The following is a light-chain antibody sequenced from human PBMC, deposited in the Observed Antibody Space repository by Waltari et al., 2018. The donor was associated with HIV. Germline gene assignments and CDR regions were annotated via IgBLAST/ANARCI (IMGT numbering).Light chain of an antibody. J-gene: IGKJ1*01. Sequence: EIVLTQSPATLSLSPGERATLYCRASQSVSSYLAWYQQKPGQAPRLLIYGASSRATGIPDRFSGSGSGTDFTLTISRLEPEDFAVYYCQQYGSSPKTFGQGTKVEIK. CDR1: QSVSSY. CDR3: QQYGSSPKT. V-gene: IGKV3-20*01. CDR2: GAS.